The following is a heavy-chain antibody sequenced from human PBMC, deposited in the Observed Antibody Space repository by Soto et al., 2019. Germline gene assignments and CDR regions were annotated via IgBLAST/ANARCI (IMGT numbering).Heavy chain of an antibody. J-gene: IGHJ6*02. CDR2: VHHSWGS. CDR3: ERQGFGALHGLVDA. CDR1: GGSISSYY. Sequence: QVQLQESGRGLVKPSETLSLSCTVSGGSISSYYCSWIRQPPGKGMEWIGYVHHSWGSTYNPSLQSRVAISLATSKSQFSLTLTSVTATDTAVYYCERQGFGALHGLVDAWGQGTTVTVSS. V-gene: IGHV4-59*08. D-gene: IGHD3-10*01.